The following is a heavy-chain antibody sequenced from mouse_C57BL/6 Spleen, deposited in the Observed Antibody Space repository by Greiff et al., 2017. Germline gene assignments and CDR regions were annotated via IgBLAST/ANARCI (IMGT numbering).Heavy chain of an antibody. J-gene: IGHJ3*01. CDR2: IDPETGGT. D-gene: IGHD2-4*01. CDR1: GYTFTDYE. V-gene: IGHV1-15*01. CDR3: TREGNYDYSFAY. Sequence: LVESGAELVRPGASVTLSCKASGYTFTDYEMHWVKQTPVHGLEWIGAIDPETGGTAYNQKFKGKAILTADKSSSTAYMELRSLTSEDSAVYYCTREGNYDYSFAYWGQGTLVTVSA.